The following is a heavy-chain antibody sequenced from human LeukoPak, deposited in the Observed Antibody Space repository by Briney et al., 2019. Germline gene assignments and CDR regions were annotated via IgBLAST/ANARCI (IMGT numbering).Heavy chain of an antibody. CDR2: ISRDGNST. V-gene: IGHV3-43*02. CDR3: ATNFGAYYYDTSGYYDS. Sequence: GGSLRLSCAASGFTFDDYAMHWVGQPPGKGLEWVSLISRDGNSTYCAGSVKGRFTISRDNSKNSLYLQMNSLRTEDTAFYYLATNFGAYYYDTSGYYDSWGQGTLVTVS. CDR1: GFTFDDYA. D-gene: IGHD3-22*01. J-gene: IGHJ4*02.